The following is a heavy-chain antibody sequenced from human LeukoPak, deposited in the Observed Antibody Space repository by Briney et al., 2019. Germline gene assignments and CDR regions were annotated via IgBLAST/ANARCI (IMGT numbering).Heavy chain of an antibody. CDR1: GFTFSDYY. D-gene: IGHD3-22*01. Sequence: PGGSLRLSCAASGFTFSDYYMSWIRQAPGKGLEWVSYISSSGSSIYYADSVKGRFTISRDNAKNSLYLQMNSLRAEDTAVYYCARVYDSSGYRRPGGRNYYFDYWGQGALVTVSS. CDR3: ARVYDSSGYRRPGGRNYYFDY. J-gene: IGHJ4*02. CDR2: ISSSGSSI. V-gene: IGHV3-11*04.